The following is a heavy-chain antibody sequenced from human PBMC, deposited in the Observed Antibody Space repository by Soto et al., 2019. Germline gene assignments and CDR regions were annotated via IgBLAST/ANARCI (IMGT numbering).Heavy chain of an antibody. V-gene: IGHV3-33*01. CDR1: GFTFSSYG. Sequence: GGSLRLSCAASGFTFSSYGMHWFRQAPGKGLEWVAVIWYDGSNKYYADSVKGRFTISRDNSKNTLYLQMNSLRAEDTAVYYCARGMDDLSCSGGSCFNWFDPWGQGTLVTVSS. D-gene: IGHD2-15*01. CDR2: IWYDGSNK. CDR3: ARGMDDLSCSGGSCFNWFDP. J-gene: IGHJ5*02.